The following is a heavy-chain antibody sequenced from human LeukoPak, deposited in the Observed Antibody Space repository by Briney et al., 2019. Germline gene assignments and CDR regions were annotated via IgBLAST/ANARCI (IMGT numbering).Heavy chain of an antibody. Sequence: PGRSLRLSCAASGFTFSSYGMHWVRQAPGKGLEWVAVIWYDGSNKYYADSVKGRFTISRDNSKNTLYLQMNSLRAEDMAVYYCARGQYCTGGVCYGTDPFDIWGQGTMVTVSS. J-gene: IGHJ3*02. CDR3: ARGQYCTGGVCYGTDPFDI. CDR2: IWYDGSNK. D-gene: IGHD2-8*02. CDR1: GFTFSSYG. V-gene: IGHV3-33*01.